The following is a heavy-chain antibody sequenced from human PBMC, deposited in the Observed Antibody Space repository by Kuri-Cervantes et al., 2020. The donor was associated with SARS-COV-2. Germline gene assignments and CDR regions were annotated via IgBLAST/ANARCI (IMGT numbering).Heavy chain of an antibody. D-gene: IGHD1-7*01. V-gene: IGHV5-51*01. J-gene: IGHJ4*02. Sequence: GSLRLSCKGSGYSFTSYWIGWVRQMPGKGLEWMGIIYPGDSDTRYSPSFQGQVTISADKSISTAYLQWSSLKASDTAMYYCARGRNYKNYFDYWGQGTLVTVSS. CDR1: GYSFTSYW. CDR2: IYPGDSDT. CDR3: ARGRNYKNYFDY.